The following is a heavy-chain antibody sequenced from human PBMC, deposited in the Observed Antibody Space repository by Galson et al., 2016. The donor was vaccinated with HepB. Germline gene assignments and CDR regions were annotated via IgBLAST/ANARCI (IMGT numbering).Heavy chain of an antibody. CDR2: ITYVGVR. CDR3: AKHWIRTHDL. CDR1: GFNFRSSD. V-gene: IGHV3-23*01. Sequence: SLRLSCAAPGFNFRSSDMSWVRQAPGKGLEWVSGITYVGVRYYADAVKGRFTISRDDSSGQVFLEMHSLRGEDTALYYCAKHWIRTHDLWGQGTLVTVPS. J-gene: IGHJ5*02. D-gene: IGHD1-14*01.